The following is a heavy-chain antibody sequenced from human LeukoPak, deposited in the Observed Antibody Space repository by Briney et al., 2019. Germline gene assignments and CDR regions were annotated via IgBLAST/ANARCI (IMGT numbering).Heavy chain of an antibody. Sequence: QPGGSLRLSCEASGFTFGSYAMSWVRQAPGKGLEWVSGISSGGGSTYYADSVKGWFTISKDNSKNTLYLQMNSLRAEDTAVYYCVAKSSGWANPFDYWGQGTLVTVSS. CDR2: ISSGGGST. V-gene: IGHV3-23*01. CDR1: GFTFGSYA. CDR3: VAKSSGWANPFDY. J-gene: IGHJ4*02. D-gene: IGHD6-19*01.